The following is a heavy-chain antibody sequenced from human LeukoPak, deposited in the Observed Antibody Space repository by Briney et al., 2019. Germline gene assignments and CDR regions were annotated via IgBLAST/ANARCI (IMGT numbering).Heavy chain of an antibody. Sequence: GGSLRLSCAASGFTFSSYGMHWVRQAPGKGLEWVAVISYDGSNKYYADSVKGRFTISRDNSKNTLYLQMNSLRAEDTAVYYCARVRAMVRGVIITNAFDIWGQGTMVTVSS. CDR2: ISYDGSNK. J-gene: IGHJ3*02. CDR3: ARVRAMVRGVIITNAFDI. V-gene: IGHV3-30*19. D-gene: IGHD3-10*01. CDR1: GFTFSSYG.